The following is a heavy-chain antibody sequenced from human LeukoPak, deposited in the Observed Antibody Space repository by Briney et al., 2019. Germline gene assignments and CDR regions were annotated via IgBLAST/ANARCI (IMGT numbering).Heavy chain of an antibody. V-gene: IGHV3-30*03. CDR2: ISYDGSNK. D-gene: IGHD2-8*01. CDR3: ARDEEGMAPGRY. Sequence: GGSLRLSCAASGFTFSSYGMHWVRQAPGKGLEWVAVISYDGSNKYYADSVKGRFTISRDNSKNTLYLQMNSLRAEDTAVYYCARDEEGMAPGRYWGQGTLVTVSS. J-gene: IGHJ4*02. CDR1: GFTFSSYG.